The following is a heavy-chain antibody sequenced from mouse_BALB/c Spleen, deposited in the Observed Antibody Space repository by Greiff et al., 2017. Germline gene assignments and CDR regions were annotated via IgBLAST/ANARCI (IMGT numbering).Heavy chain of an antibody. V-gene: IGHV5-12-1*01. CDR1: GFAFSSYD. D-gene: IGHD5-1*01. CDR3: ARQESNYAMDY. J-gene: IGHJ4*01. Sequence: DVKLVESGGGLVKPGGSLKLSCAASGFAFSSYDMSWVRQTPEKRLEWVAYISSGGGSTYYPDTVKGRFTISRDNAKNTLYLQMSSLKSEDTAMYYCARQESNYAMDYWGQGTSVTVSS. CDR2: ISSGGGST.